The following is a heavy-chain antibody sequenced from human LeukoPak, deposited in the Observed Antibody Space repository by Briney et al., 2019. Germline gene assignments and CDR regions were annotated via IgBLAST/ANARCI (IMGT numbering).Heavy chain of an antibody. CDR2: IIPIFGTA. D-gene: IGHD4-11*01. V-gene: IGHV1-69*01. Sequence: GASLKLSCKASGGTFSSYAISWVRQAPGQGLEWMGGIIPIFGTANYAQKFQGRVTITADESTGTAYMELSSLRSEDTAVYYCARSRPDYSAFDIWGQGTMVTVSS. J-gene: IGHJ3*02. CDR3: ARSRPDYSAFDI. CDR1: GGTFSSYA.